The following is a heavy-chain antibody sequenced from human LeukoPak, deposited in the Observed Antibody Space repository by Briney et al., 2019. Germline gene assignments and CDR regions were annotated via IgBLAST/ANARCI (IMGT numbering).Heavy chain of an antibody. V-gene: IGHV3-23*01. J-gene: IGHJ5*02. CDR2: ISFSGRST. D-gene: IGHD1-26*01. Sequence: GGSLRLSCAVSGFTFSDYAMSWVRQAPGKGLEWVLGISFSGRSTNYADSVKGRFIISRDNSNNTLYLQMNSLRAEDTAVYYCAKDREKAVGATIFDHWGQGTLVTVSS. CDR3: AKDREKAVGATIFDH. CDR1: GFTFSDYA.